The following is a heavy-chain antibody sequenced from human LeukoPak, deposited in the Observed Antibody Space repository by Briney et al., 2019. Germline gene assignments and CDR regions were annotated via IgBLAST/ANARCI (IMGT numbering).Heavy chain of an antibody. CDR1: GLTFSRYA. D-gene: IGHD3-22*01. V-gene: IGHV3-30-3*01. CDR3: ARTERYYYDNSGNYYDLGGPHFDS. CDR2: ISNDGNNK. J-gene: IGHJ4*02. Sequence: GGSLRLSCETSGLTFSRYAMHWVRQVPGKGLEWVAVISNDGNNKYYSDSVRGRFTISRDNSKSTLFLQMNSLRAEDTAVYYCARTERYYYDNSGNYYDLGGPHFDSWGQGTLVTVSS.